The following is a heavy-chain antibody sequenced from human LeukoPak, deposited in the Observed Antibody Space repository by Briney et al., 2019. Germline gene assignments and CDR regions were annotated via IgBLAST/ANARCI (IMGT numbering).Heavy chain of an antibody. CDR3: AREGPSQQLGTYYFDY. Sequence: GGSLRLSCAASGFTFSSYAMHWVRQAPGKGLEWVAVISYDGSNKYYADSVKGRSTISRDNSKNTLYLQMNSLRAEDTAVYYCAREGPSQQLGTYYFDYWGQGTLVTVSS. CDR2: ISYDGSNK. CDR1: GFTFSSYA. J-gene: IGHJ4*02. V-gene: IGHV3-30-3*01. D-gene: IGHD6-13*01.